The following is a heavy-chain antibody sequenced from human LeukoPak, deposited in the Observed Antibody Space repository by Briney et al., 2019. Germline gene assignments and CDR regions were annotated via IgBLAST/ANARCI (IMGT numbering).Heavy chain of an antibody. Sequence: SETLSLTCAVYGESFSGYYWSRIRQPPGKGLEWIGEINHSGSTNNNPTLKSRVTISVDTSKNQFSLKLSSVTAADTAVYYCARRSDYDILTGYSNSRFDPWGQGTLVTVSS. D-gene: IGHD3-9*01. CDR1: GESFSGYY. J-gene: IGHJ5*02. CDR3: ARRSDYDILTGYSNSRFDP. V-gene: IGHV4-34*01. CDR2: INHSGST.